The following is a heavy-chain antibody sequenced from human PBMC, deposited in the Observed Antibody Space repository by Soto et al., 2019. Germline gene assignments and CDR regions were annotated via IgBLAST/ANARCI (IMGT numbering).Heavy chain of an antibody. CDR2: INSDGSST. D-gene: IGHD3-3*01. CDR1: GFTFSSYW. J-gene: IGHJ4*02. V-gene: IGHV3-74*01. Sequence: GGSLRLSCAASGFTFSSYWMHWFRQAPGKGLVWVSRINSDGSSTSYADSVKGRFTISRDNAKNTLYLQMNSLRAEDTAVYYCAREQGAHYELWSGYYTDNYYFDYWGQGTLVTVSS. CDR3: AREQGAHYELWSGYYTDNYYFDY.